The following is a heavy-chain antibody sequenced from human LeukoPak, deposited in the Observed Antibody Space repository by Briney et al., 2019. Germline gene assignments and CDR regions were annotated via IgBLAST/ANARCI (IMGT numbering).Heavy chain of an antibody. CDR1: GFTFSSYA. V-gene: IGHV3-64*01. D-gene: IGHD1/OR15-1a*01. CDR2: ISSNGGST. Sequence: GGSLRLSCAASGFTFSSYAMHWVRQAPGKGLEYVSGISSNGGSTYYANSVKGRFTISRDDSENTLYLHMDSLRAEDMAVYYCARKNNAFDIWGQGTMVTVSS. J-gene: IGHJ3*02. CDR3: ARKNNAFDI.